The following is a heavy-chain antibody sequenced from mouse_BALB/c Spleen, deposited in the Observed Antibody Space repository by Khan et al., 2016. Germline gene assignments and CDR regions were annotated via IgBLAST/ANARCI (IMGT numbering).Heavy chain of an antibody. CDR1: GFTFSSYG. Sequence: VELVESGGDLVKPGGSLKLSCAASGFTFSSYGMSWVRQTPDKRLEWVATISSGGSYTYYPDSVKGRFTISRDNAKNTLYLQMSSLKSEDTAMYYCAGHNWDYWGQGTTLTVSS. CDR2: ISSGGSYT. V-gene: IGHV5-6*01. D-gene: IGHD4-1*01. J-gene: IGHJ2*01. CDR3: AGHNWDY.